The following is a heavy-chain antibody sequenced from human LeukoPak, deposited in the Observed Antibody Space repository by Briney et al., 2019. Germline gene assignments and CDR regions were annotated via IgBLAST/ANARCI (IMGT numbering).Heavy chain of an antibody. D-gene: IGHD3-10*01. V-gene: IGHV3-20*01. CDR1: GFNFDEYG. CDR3: AIGNNYYGAGSYYNPMDY. J-gene: IGHJ4*02. Sequence: GGSLRLSCEASGFNFDEYGMSWVRQSPGKGLEMVSGINWKGDNTGYIDSVKGRFTISRHNAKNFVYLQMNSLRPEDTALYHCAIGNNYYGAGSYYNPMDYWGQGTLVTVSS. CDR2: INWKGDNT.